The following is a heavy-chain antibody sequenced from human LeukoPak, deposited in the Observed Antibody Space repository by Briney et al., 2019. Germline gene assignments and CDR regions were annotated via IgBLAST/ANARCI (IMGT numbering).Heavy chain of an antibody. CDR3: ARVGSAGFSDY. J-gene: IGHJ4*02. D-gene: IGHD2/OR15-2a*01. Sequence: GASVKVSCKASGGTFSSYAVSWVRQAPGQGLEWMGGIIPIFGTANYAQKFQGRVTITTDESASTAYMELSSLRSEDTAVYYCARVGSAGFSDYWGQGTLVTVSS. CDR2: IIPIFGTA. CDR1: GGTFSSYA. V-gene: IGHV1-69*05.